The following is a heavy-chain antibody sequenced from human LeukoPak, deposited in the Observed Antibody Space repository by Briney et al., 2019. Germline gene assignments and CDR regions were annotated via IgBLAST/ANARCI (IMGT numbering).Heavy chain of an antibody. V-gene: IGHV3-21*01. J-gene: IGHJ4*02. D-gene: IGHD2-2*03. CDR3: ARARTWILDY. CDR1: GFTFSSYS. Sequence: GGSLRLSCATSGFTFSSYSMNWVRQAPGKGLEWVSSINSDSTYIYYADSLKGRFTISRDNAKNSLYLQMSTLRAEDTAVYYCARARTWILDYWGQGTLVTVSS. CDR2: INSDSTYI.